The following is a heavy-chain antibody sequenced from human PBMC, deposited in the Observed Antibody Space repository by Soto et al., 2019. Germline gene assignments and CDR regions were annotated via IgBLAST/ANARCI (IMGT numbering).Heavy chain of an antibody. J-gene: IGHJ6*03. CDR1: GYTFINYY. CDR3: VRATAARQRDYSYHYYLHI. Sequence: QVQLVQSGAEVKKPGASVKVSCKASGYTFINYYIHWVRQAPGQGLEWMGVINPNGGSTVYAQKFQGRGTLTRDTSTSTVNVELSSLRSDDTAVYFCVRATAARQRDYSYHYYLHIWGKGTTVTVSS. D-gene: IGHD6-6*01. V-gene: IGHV1-46*03. CDR2: INPNGGST.